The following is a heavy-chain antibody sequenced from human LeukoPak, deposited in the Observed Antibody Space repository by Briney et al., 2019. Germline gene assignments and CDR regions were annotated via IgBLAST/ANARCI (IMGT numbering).Heavy chain of an antibody. CDR2: IYYSGST. V-gene: IGHV4-39*07. CDR3: ASGYSYGSIQFDY. J-gene: IGHJ4*02. Sequence: SETLSLTCTVSGGSINSSTYYWGWIRQPPGKGLEWIGSIYYSGSTNYNPSLKSRVTISVDTSKNQFSLKLSSVTAADTAVYYCASGYSYGSIQFDYWGQGTLVTVSS. D-gene: IGHD5-18*01. CDR1: GGSINSSTYY.